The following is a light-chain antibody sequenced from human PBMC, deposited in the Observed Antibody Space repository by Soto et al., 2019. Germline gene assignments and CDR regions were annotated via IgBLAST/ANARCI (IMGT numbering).Light chain of an antibody. Sequence: AIRMTQSPSSLSASPGDRVTITCRASQDISSYLAWYQQKPGKAPNLLIYVASTLQSGVPSRFSGSGSGTDFTLTISRLQSEDFATYYCQQYYEFPLTFXGGTKV. CDR1: QDISSY. J-gene: IGKJ4*01. CDR2: VAS. CDR3: QQYYEFPLT. V-gene: IGKV1-8*01.